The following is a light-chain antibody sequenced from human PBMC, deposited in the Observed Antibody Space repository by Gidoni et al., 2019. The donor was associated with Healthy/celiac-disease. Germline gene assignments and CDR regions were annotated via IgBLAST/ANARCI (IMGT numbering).Light chain of an antibody. CDR1: QTVSSSY. CDR2: GAS. V-gene: IGKV3-20*01. Sequence: ELVLKQSPGTLSLAPGERATLSCRANQTVSSSYFAWYQQTPGQAPRLLIYGASSRATGIPDRFSGIGSGTDFTLTISSLEPEDFAVYYCQQYGSSPRLTFGGGTKVEIK. CDR3: QQYGSSPRLT. J-gene: IGKJ4*01.